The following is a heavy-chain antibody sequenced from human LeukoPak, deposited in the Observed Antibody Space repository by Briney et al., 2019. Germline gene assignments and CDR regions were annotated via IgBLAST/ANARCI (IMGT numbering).Heavy chain of an antibody. D-gene: IGHD5-18*01. J-gene: IGHJ4*02. Sequence: PGGSLRLSCAASGFTFSSYSMNWVRQAPGKGLEWVSSISSSSSYINYADSVRGQFTISRDNAKNSLFLQMDSLRGEDTAVYYCARGTLDPRQDTAMVFDYWGQGTLVTVSS. CDR3: ARGTLDPRQDTAMVFDY. CDR2: ISSSSSYI. CDR1: GFTFSSYS. V-gene: IGHV3-21*01.